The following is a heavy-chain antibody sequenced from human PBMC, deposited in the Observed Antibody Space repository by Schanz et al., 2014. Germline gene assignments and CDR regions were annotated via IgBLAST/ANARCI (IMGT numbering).Heavy chain of an antibody. Sequence: QVQLVQSGAEVKKPGASVKVSCKASGYTFTSHGISWVRQAPGQGLEWMGWINGYNGHTLYAQKFQGRVTMTTDTSTSTSYMELTSLRFDDTAVYYCATLDYADSVSWGQGTLVTVSS. D-gene: IGHD4-17*01. J-gene: IGHJ5*02. CDR1: GYTFTSHG. CDR3: ATLDYADSVS. CDR2: INGYNGHT. V-gene: IGHV1-18*01.